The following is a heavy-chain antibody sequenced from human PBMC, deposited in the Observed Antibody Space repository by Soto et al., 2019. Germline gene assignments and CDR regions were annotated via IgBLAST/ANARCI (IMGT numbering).Heavy chain of an antibody. CDR3: AKSRRGINFLRGVIPPDS. D-gene: IGHD3-10*01. Sequence: QVQLVESGGGVVQPGRSLRLSCAASGFSFSDSGLHWVRQAPDKGLEWVAVISFDGTDKFYADSVRGRFTISRDNSDSSLFLEMNSLRTEDTAVYSCAKSRRGINFLRGVIPPDSWGQGTLVTVAS. V-gene: IGHV3-30*18. J-gene: IGHJ5*01. CDR2: ISFDGTDK. CDR1: GFSFSDSG.